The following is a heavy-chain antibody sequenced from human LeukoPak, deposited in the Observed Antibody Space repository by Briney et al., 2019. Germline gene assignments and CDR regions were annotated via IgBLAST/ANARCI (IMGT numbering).Heavy chain of an antibody. Sequence: GGSLRLSCAASGFTFSAHWMHWVRQAPGKGLEWVARINSDGSTINHADSVRGRFTISRDNAENTLYLQMSSLRAEDTAIYFCARAAYYRFDYWGQGTLVTVSS. CDR1: GFTFSAHW. CDR3: ARAAYYRFDY. CDR2: INSDGSTI. J-gene: IGHJ4*02. V-gene: IGHV3-74*01. D-gene: IGHD1-26*01.